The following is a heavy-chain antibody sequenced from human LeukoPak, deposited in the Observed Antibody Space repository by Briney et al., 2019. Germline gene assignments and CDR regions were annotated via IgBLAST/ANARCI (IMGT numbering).Heavy chain of an antibody. CDR2: IRYDGSNK. Sequence: GGSLRLSCAASGFTFSSYGMHWVRQAPGKGLEWVAFIRYDGSNKYYADSVKGRFTISRDNSKNTLYLQMNSLRAEDTAVYYCAKIGTDYYGSGSYFPLVENWFDPWGQGTLVTVSS. CDR3: AKIGTDYYGSGSYFPLVENWFDP. J-gene: IGHJ5*02. D-gene: IGHD3-10*01. V-gene: IGHV3-30*02. CDR1: GFTFSSYG.